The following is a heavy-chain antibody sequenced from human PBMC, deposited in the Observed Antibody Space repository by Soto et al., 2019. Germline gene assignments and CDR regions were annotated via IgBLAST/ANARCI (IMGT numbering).Heavy chain of an antibody. CDR1: GFTFSSYG. J-gene: IGHJ6*02. D-gene: IGHD6-13*01. V-gene: IGHV3-33*01. CDR3: ARGSAAGIYFYGMDV. CDR2: IWYDGSNK. Sequence: GGSLRLSCAASGFTFSSYGMHWVRQAPGKGLEWVAVIWYDGSNKYYADSVKGRFTISRDNSKNTLYVHMNSLRPDDTAVYYCARGSAAGIYFYGMDVWGQGTTVTVSS.